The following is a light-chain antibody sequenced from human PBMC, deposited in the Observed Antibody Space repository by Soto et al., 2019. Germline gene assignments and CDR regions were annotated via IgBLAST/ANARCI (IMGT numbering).Light chain of an antibody. Sequence: EIVLTQSPDTLSLSPGERATLSCRASQSVSTSYLAWYQQKPGQAPRLLIYGTSSRATGVPDRFSGSGSGTDFTLTISRLEPEDCAVYYCQQYVSARTFGEGTKVEIK. J-gene: IGKJ1*01. CDR2: GTS. CDR1: QSVSTSY. V-gene: IGKV3-20*01. CDR3: QQYVSART.